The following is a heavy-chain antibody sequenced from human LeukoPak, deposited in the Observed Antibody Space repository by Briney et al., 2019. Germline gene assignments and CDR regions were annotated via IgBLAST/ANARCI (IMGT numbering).Heavy chain of an antibody. CDR1: GYIFTSYW. V-gene: IGHV5-10-1*01. D-gene: IGHD4-23*01. CDR2: IDPTDSYT. J-gene: IGHJ4*02. CDR3: ARFYGGNSPDY. Sequence: GESLRISCKGSGYIFTSYWITWVRQMPGKGLEWMGMIDPTDSYTNYSPSFQGHVTISTDKSISTAYLQWSSLKASDTAMYYCARFYGGNSPDYWGQGTLVTVSS.